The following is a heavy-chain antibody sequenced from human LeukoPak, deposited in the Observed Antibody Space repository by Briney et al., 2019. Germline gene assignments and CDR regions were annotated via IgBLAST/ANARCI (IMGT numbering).Heavy chain of an antibody. CDR1: GFTVSSNY. CDR3: ARQAEFGDYGYFDY. V-gene: IGHV3-53*01. D-gene: IGHD4-17*01. J-gene: IGHJ4*02. Sequence: GGSLRLSCAASGFTVSSNYMSWVRQAPGKGLEWVSVIYSGGSTYYADSVKGRFTISRDNSKNTLYLQMNSLRAEDTAVYYCARQAEFGDYGYFDYWGQGTLVTVSS. CDR2: IYSGGST.